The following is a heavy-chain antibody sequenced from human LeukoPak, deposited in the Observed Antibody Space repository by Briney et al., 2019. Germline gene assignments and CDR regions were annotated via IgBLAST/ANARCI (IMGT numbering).Heavy chain of an antibody. CDR1: GGSISSGDYY. D-gene: IGHD3-3*01. V-gene: IGHV4-30-4*01. J-gene: IGHJ4*02. Sequence: PSETLSLTCTVSGGSISSGDYYWSWIRQSPGKGLEWIGYIYYSGSTYYNPSLKSRVTISVDKSKNQVSLNLTSVTAADTAVYYCARAFTIYGVVTEDYWGQGTLVTVSS. CDR3: ARAFTIYGVVTEDY. CDR2: IYYSGST.